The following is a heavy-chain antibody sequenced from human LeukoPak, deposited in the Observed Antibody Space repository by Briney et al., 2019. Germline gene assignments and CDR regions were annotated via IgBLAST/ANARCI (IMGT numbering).Heavy chain of an antibody. V-gene: IGHV3-30*01. CDR3: ARGPVYYYGSGSYTPLDY. Sequence: GGSLRLSCAASGFTFSSYAMHWVRQAPGKGLEWVAVISYDGSNKYYADSVKGRFPISRDNSKNTLYLQMNSLRAEDTAVYYCARGPVYYYGSGSYTPLDYWGQGTLVTVSS. D-gene: IGHD3-10*01. CDR2: ISYDGSNK. J-gene: IGHJ4*02. CDR1: GFTFSSYA.